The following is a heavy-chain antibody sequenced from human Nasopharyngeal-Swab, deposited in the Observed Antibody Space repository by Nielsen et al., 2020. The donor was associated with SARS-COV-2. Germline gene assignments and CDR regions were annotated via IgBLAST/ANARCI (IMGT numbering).Heavy chain of an antibody. D-gene: IGHD5-24*01. V-gene: IGHV1-46*02. CDR3: ARAAIDQHFDL. CDR2: INPSGTSN. CDR1: GYIFNDHF. Sequence: ASVKVSCKAPGYIFNDHFIHWVRQAPGQGLEGMGIINPSGTSNTHAQRFQGRVTMTRDTSTSTVHMELSSLRSGDTAVYYCARAAIDQHFDLWGPGTLVTVSS. J-gene: IGHJ4*02.